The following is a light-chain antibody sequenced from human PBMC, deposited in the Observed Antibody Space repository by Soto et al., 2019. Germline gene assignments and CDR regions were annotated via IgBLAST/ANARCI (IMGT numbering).Light chain of an antibody. CDR2: KAS. Sequence: DIQMPQSPSPLSASVGDRVTITLRASPSISSWLAWYQQKPGKAPKLLMYKASSWESGVPSRFSGSGSGTEFTLTISSLQPDDFATYYCQQYNSYSVTFGQGTKADIK. CDR1: PSISSW. CDR3: QQYNSYSVT. J-gene: IGKJ1*01. V-gene: IGKV1-5*03.